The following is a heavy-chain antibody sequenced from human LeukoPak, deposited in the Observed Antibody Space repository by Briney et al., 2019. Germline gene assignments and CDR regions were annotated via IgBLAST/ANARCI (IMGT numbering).Heavy chain of an antibody. CDR1: GGSITNYS. Sequence: SETLSLTCSVSGGSITNYSWSWIRQPAGKGMEWIGRFYKGGSTKYNFSLKSRVTMSVDTSKNLFSPKLSSVAAADTAVYYCARERYDFWSGHDNGMDIWGQGTTVTVSS. CDR2: FYKGGST. D-gene: IGHD3-3*01. J-gene: IGHJ6*02. CDR3: ARERYDFWSGHDNGMDI. V-gene: IGHV4-4*07.